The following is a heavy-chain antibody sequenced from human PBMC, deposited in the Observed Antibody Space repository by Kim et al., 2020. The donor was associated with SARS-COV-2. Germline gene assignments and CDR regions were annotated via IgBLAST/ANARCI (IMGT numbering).Heavy chain of an antibody. Sequence: SETLSLTCAVYGGSFSGYYWSWIRQPPGKGLEWIGEINHSGSTNYNPSLKSRVTISVDTSKNQFSLKLSSVTAADTAVYYCARGSGGIAAAGTNFDYWGQGTLVTVSS. CDR1: GGSFSGYY. D-gene: IGHD6-13*01. V-gene: IGHV4-34*01. CDR3: ARGSGGIAAAGTNFDY. J-gene: IGHJ4*02. CDR2: INHSGST.